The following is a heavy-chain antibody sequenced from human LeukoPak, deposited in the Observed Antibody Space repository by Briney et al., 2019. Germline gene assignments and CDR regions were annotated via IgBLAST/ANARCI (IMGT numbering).Heavy chain of an antibody. CDR3: AREPSGDYFDY. CDR1: GFTFSSYW. Sequence: GGSLRLSCAASGFTFSSYWMSWVRQAPGKGLEWVANIKQDGSDKYYVDSVKGRFTISRDNAKTLLYLQINSLRAVDTAVYYCAREPSGDYFDYWGQGTLVTVSS. D-gene: IGHD4-17*01. J-gene: IGHJ4*02. CDR2: IKQDGSDK. V-gene: IGHV3-7*03.